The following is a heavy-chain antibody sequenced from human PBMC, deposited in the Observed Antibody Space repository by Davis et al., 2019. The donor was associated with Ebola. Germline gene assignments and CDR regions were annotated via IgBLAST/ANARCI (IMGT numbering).Heavy chain of an antibody. CDR1: GFTFSSYG. J-gene: IGHJ4*02. CDR2: ISSSSSTI. D-gene: IGHD2/OR15-2a*01. Sequence: GESLKISCAASGFTFSSYGMHWVRQAPGKGLEWVSYISSSSSTIYYADSVKGRFTISRDNAKNTLYLQMNSLRPEDTAVYCCARDPYSTFDYWGQGTLVTVSS. CDR3: ARDPYSTFDY. V-gene: IGHV3-48*04.